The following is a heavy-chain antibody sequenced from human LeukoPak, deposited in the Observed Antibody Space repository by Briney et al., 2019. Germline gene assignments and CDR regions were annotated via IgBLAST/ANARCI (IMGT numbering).Heavy chain of an antibody. V-gene: IGHV1-8*01. CDR3: AKGGSGTYPKGWFDP. CDR2: MNPNSGNA. D-gene: IGHD1-26*01. J-gene: IGHJ5*02. Sequence: ASVKVSCKASGYTFTSYDINWVRQATGQGLEWMGWMNPNSGNAGYAQKFQGRVTMTRNTSRSTAYMELNSLRSEDTGVYYCAKGGSGTYPKGWFDPWGQGTLVTVSS. CDR1: GYTFTSYD.